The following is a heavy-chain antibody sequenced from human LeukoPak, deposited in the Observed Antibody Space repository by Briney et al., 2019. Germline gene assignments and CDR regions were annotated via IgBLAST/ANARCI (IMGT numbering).Heavy chain of an antibody. J-gene: IGHJ4*02. V-gene: IGHV4-59*01. CDR3: ARARSGWWDPFDY. CDR2: IYYSGST. Sequence: SETLSLTCTVSGGSISSYYWSWIRQPPGKGLEWVGYIYYSGSTNYNPSLKSRVTISVDTSKNQFSLKLSSVTAADTAVYYCARARSGWWDPFDYWGQGTLVTVSS. CDR1: GGSISSYY. D-gene: IGHD6-19*01.